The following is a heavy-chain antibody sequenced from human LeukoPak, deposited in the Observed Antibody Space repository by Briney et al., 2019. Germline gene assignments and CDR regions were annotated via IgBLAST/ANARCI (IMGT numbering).Heavy chain of an antibody. D-gene: IGHD3-3*01. J-gene: IGHJ4*02. Sequence: SETLSLTCAVYGGSFSGYYWSWIRQPPGKGLEWIGEINHSGSTNYNPSLRSRVTISEDTSKNQFSLKLSSVTAADTAVYYCATKSITIFGVVFDYWGQGTLVTVSS. CDR1: GGSFSGYY. V-gene: IGHV4-34*01. CDR3: ATKSITIFGVVFDY. CDR2: INHSGST.